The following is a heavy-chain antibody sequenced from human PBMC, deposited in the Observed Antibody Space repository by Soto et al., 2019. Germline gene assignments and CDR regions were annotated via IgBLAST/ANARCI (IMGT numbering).Heavy chain of an antibody. CDR1: GGSISSGGYY. V-gene: IGHV4-31*03. Sequence: QVQLQESGPGLVKPSQTLSLTCTVSGGSISSGGYYWSWIRQHPGKGLEWIGYIYCSGSTYYNPSLKSRVTISVDTSKNQFSLKLSSVTAADTAVYYCARDDYGDYYFDYWGQGTLVTVSS. D-gene: IGHD4-17*01. CDR3: ARDDYGDYYFDY. J-gene: IGHJ4*02. CDR2: IYCSGST.